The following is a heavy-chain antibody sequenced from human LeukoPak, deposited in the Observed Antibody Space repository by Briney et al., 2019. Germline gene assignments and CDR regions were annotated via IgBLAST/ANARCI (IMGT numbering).Heavy chain of an antibody. CDR2: ISGSGGST. Sequence: GGSLRLSCAASGFTFSSYAMSWVRQAPGKGLEGVSGISGSGGSTYYADSVKGRFTISRDNSKNTLYLQMNSLRAEATAVYYCAKGSHIVVVTAIQNYFDYWGQGTLVTVSS. D-gene: IGHD2-21*02. CDR3: AKGSHIVVVTAIQNYFDY. V-gene: IGHV3-23*01. J-gene: IGHJ4*02. CDR1: GFTFSSYA.